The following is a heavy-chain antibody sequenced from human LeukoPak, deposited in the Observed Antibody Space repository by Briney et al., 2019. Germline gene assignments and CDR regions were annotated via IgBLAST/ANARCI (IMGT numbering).Heavy chain of an antibody. J-gene: IGHJ4*02. V-gene: IGHV1-18*01. Sequence: ASVKVSCKASGYTFTSYGISWVRQAPGQGLEWVGWISAYNGNTNYAQKLQGRVTMTTDTSTSTAYMELRSLRSDDTAVYYCARDRKAYSSSSPFSSFWGQGTLVTVSS. CDR2: ISAYNGNT. CDR3: ARDRKAYSSSSPFSSF. D-gene: IGHD6-6*01. CDR1: GYTFTSYG.